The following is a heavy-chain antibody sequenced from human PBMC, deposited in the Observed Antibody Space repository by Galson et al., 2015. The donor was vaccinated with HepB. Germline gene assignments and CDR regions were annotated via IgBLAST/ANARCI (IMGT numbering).Heavy chain of an antibody. Sequence: PALVKPTQTLTLTCTFSGFSLSTSGVGVGWVRQPPGKALEWLALIYWDDDKRYSPSLKSRLTITKDTSKNQVVLTMTNMDPVDTATYYCAHTHPRGPYYDFWSGYYILDNWFDPWGQGTLVAVSS. CDR3: AHTHPRGPYYDFWSGYYILDNWFDP. CDR2: IYWDDDK. V-gene: IGHV2-5*02. D-gene: IGHD3-3*01. CDR1: GFSLSTSGVG. J-gene: IGHJ5*02.